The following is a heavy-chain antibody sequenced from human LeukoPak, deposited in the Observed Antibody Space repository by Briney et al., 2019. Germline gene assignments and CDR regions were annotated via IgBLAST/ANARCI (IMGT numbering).Heavy chain of an antibody. D-gene: IGHD1-26*01. CDR1: GFTFSSYA. V-gene: IGHV3-30*04. J-gene: IGHJ4*02. Sequence: GGSLRLSCAASGFTFSSYAMHWVRQAPGKGLEWVAVISYDGSSKYYADSVKGRFTISRDNSKNTLYLQMNSLRAEDTAVYYCARGSGSYVTSFDYWGQGTLVTVSS. CDR2: ISYDGSSK. CDR3: ARGSGSYVTSFDY.